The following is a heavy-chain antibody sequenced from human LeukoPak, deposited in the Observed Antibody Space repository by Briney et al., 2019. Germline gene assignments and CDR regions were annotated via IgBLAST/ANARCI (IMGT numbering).Heavy chain of an antibody. CDR1: GFTFSTFG. V-gene: IGHV3-23*01. CDR2: ITSGVGIT. Sequence: PGGSLRLSCAASGFTFSTFGMNRVRQAPGKGLEWVSIITSGVGITYYADSVKGRFTISRDNSRNTLYLQMNSLRAEDTAVYYCAKGDYYDLDYWGQGTLVTVSS. D-gene: IGHD3-22*01. CDR3: AKGDYYDLDY. J-gene: IGHJ4*02.